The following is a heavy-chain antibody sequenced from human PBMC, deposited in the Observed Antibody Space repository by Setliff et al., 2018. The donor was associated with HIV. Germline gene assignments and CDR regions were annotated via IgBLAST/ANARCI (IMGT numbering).Heavy chain of an antibody. Sequence: SETLSLTCAVYGGSFSGYYWNWIRQPPGKGLEWIGEINHSGSTNYNPSLKSRVTISVDTSKNQFSLKLSSVSAADTAMYYCARGNPDFDILTGYWSHYFDYWGQGRLVTVSS. CDR3: ARGNPDFDILTGYWSHYFDY. D-gene: IGHD3-9*01. CDR1: GGSFSGYY. V-gene: IGHV4-34*01. CDR2: INHSGST. J-gene: IGHJ4*02.